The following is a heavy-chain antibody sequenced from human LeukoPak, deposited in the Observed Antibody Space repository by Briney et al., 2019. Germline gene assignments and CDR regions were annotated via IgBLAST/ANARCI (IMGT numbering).Heavy chain of an antibody. D-gene: IGHD4-23*01. J-gene: IGHJ4*02. CDR2: IYYSGST. CDR1: GGSISSYY. Sequence: PSETLSLTCTVSGGSISSYYWSWIRQPPGKGLEWIGYIYYSGSTNYNPSLKSRVTISVDTSKNQFSLKLSSVTAADTAVYYCAREPSTTVVTPWGQGTLVTVSS. CDR3: AREPSTTVVTP. V-gene: IGHV4-59*01.